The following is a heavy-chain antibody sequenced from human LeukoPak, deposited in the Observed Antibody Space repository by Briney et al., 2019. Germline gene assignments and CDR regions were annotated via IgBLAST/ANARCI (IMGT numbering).Heavy chain of an antibody. CDR2: IYTSGST. J-gene: IGHJ4*02. Sequence: SETLSLTCSVSGGSLSSYYWNWIRQPAGKGLEWIGHIYTSGSTNYNPALKSRVSMSLDTSKNQFSLKLSSVTAADTAVYYCARVSFWSGHYFDYWGQGTLVTVSS. D-gene: IGHD3-3*01. V-gene: IGHV4-4*07. CDR1: GGSLSSYY. CDR3: ARVSFWSGHYFDY.